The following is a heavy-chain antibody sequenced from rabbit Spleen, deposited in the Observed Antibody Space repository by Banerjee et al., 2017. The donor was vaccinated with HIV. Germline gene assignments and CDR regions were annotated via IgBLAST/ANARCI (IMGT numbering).Heavy chain of an antibody. CDR3: TRDAAGREDFNL. D-gene: IGHD4-2*01. V-gene: IGHV1S40*01. J-gene: IGHJ4*01. CDR1: GLDLSSRYW. Sequence: QSLEESGGDLVKPGASLTLTCKASGLDLSSRYWICWVRQAPGKGLEWIACIDVAKSGDTYYTNWAKGRFTISKTSSTTVVLQVPSLTAADTATYFCTRDAAGREDFNLWGPGTLVTVS. CDR2: IDVAKSGDT.